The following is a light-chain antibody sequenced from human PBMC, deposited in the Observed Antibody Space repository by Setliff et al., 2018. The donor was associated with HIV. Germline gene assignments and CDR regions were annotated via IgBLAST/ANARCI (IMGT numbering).Light chain of an antibody. CDR1: SSNIGGNA. CDR3: AAWDDSLNGVL. CDR2: SNN. J-gene: IGLJ2*01. V-gene: IGLV1-44*01. Sequence: QSVLAQPPSASGTPGQRVTISCSGSSSNIGGNAVNWYQQNPGTSPRLLMYSNNERPSWVPDRISGYKSGTSVYLAISGLQSEDEADYYRAAWDDSLNGVLFGGGTKVTVL.